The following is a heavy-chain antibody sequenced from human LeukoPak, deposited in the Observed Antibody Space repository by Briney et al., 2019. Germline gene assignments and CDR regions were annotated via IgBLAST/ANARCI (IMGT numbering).Heavy chain of an antibody. CDR3: ARILRYFGYGMDV. CDR2: IYPGDSDT. Sequence: IIYPGDSDTRYSPSFQGQVTISADKSISTAYLQWSSLKASDTAMYYCARILRYFGYGMDVWGQGTTVTVSS. D-gene: IGHD3-9*01. V-gene: IGHV5-51*01. J-gene: IGHJ6*02.